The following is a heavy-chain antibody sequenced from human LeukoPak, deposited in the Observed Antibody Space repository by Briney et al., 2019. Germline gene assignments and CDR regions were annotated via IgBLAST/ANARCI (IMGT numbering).Heavy chain of an antibody. D-gene: IGHD3-3*01. V-gene: IGHV3-23*01. Sequence: GGSLRLSCAAPGFTLSSYAMSWVRQAPGKGLEWVSTISGSGGNTYYADSVKGRFTISGDNSKNTLYLQMNSLRAEDTAVYYCAKVASGYYVDNWGQGTLVTVSS. J-gene: IGHJ4*02. CDR1: GFTLSSYA. CDR3: AKVASGYYVDN. CDR2: ISGSGGNT.